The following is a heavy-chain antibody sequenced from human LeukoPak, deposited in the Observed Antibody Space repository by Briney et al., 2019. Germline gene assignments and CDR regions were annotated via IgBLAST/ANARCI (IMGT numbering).Heavy chain of an antibody. CDR3: AKDLVLLWFGEPIPFDY. J-gene: IGHJ4*02. D-gene: IGHD3-10*01. CDR1: GFTFSSYA. CDR2: ISYDGSNK. V-gene: IGHV3-30-3*01. Sequence: GGSLRLSCAASGFTFSSYAMHWVRQAPGKGLEWVAVISYDGSNKYYADSAKGRFTISRDNSKNTLYLQMNSLRAEDTAVYYCAKDLVLLWFGEPIPFDYWGQGTLVTVSS.